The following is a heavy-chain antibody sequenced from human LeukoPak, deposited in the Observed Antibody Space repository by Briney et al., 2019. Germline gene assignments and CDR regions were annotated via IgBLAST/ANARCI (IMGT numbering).Heavy chain of an antibody. J-gene: IGHJ5*01. CDR3: GRAFAAGTWWFDS. CDR2: IKPDGSEG. D-gene: IGHD6-19*01. V-gene: IGHV3-7*01. Sequence: GGSLRLSCVVSGITWITRVRQAPGKGLEWVADIKPDGSEGDYVDSVKGRFTVSRDNAKNSLYLHMNSLRAEDTAVYYCGRAFAAGTWWFDSWGQGMLVTVSS. CDR1: GITW.